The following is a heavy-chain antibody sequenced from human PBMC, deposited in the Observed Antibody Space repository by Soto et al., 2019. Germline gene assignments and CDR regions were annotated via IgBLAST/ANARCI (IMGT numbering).Heavy chain of an antibody. J-gene: IGHJ3*02. Sequence: EVQLVESGGGLVKPGGSLRLSCVASGFTFSSYSMNCVRQAPGKGLEWVSSITTTSTSIYYADSVKGRFTISRDNAKNTLFLQMNSLRVEDTAVYYCARVQWLASHIWGQGTMVTVSS. CDR3: ARVQWLASHI. CDR2: ITTTSTSI. CDR1: GFTFSSYS. V-gene: IGHV3-21*02. D-gene: IGHD6-19*01.